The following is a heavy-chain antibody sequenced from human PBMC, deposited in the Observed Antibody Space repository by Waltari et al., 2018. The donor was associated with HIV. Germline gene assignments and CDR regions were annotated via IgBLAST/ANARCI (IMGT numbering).Heavy chain of an antibody. CDR2: ITSEAYGGTA. V-gene: IGHV3-49*05. Sequence: EVHLMESGGGLVKQGRSLRLSCRGPGFTFGAYGLSWFRQAPGKGLEWVGFITSEAYGGTAEYAASVTGRFTISREDSKSTAYMQMNRLESEDTGVYFCSRPSGPLHSYGMDVWGQGTTVIVSS. CDR1: GFTFGAYG. J-gene: IGHJ6*02. CDR3: SRPSGPLHSYGMDV. D-gene: IGHD1-26*01.